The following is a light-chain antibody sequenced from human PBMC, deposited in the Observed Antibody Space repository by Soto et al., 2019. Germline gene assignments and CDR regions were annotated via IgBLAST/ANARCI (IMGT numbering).Light chain of an antibody. V-gene: IGLV2-14*01. CDR3: SSYTSSSTVV. J-gene: IGLJ3*02. CDR1: SSDIGGYNY. Sequence: QSALTQPASVSGSPGQSITISCTGTSSDIGGYNYVSWYQQHPGTAPKLLIYDVSNRPSGVSNRFSGSKSGNATSLTISGLQDEDEADYYCSSYTSSSTVVFGGGTKVTVL. CDR2: DVS.